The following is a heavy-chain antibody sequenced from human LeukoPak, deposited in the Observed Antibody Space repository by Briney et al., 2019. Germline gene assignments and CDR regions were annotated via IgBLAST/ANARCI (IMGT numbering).Heavy chain of an antibody. CDR1: GYTFTSYD. D-gene: IGHD2-15*01. Sequence: ASVKVSCKASGYTFTSYDINWVRQATGQGLEWMGWMNPNSGNTGYAQKFQGRVTMTRNTSISTAYMELSSLRSEDTAVYYCARAEKIYCSGGSCYLASYWFDPWGQGTLVTVSS. CDR3: ARAEKIYCSGGSCYLASYWFDP. J-gene: IGHJ5*02. CDR2: MNPNSGNT. V-gene: IGHV1-8*01.